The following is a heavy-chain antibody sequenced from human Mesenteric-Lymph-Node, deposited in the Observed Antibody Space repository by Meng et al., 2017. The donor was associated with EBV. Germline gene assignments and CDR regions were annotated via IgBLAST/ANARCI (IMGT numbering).Heavy chain of an antibody. D-gene: IGHD3-22*01. CDR2: LHYSLGS. Sequence: LQHPGQVLSTFLEPPSFPCTVPCGFVHSGGYSWSGIRQQPATRMEWIGYLHYSLGSKSNVSLNNPVTQALDTSNNQLYLKLHSVDAADPSVYYRAIQYYYDPNWSFDPWGQGTLVTVSS. CDR3: AIQYYYDPNWSFDP. V-gene: IGHV4-61*08. CDR1: CGFVHSGGYS. J-gene: IGHJ5*02.